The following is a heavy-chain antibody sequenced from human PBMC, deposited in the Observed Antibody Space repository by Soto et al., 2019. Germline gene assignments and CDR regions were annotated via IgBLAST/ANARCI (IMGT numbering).Heavy chain of an antibody. V-gene: IGHV3-33*01. CDR2: IWYDGSNK. D-gene: IGHD3-22*01. CDR3: ARDYYDSSGYYYYGMDV. J-gene: IGHJ6*02. CDR1: GFTFSSYG. Sequence: QVQLVESGRGVVQPGRSLRLSCAASGFTFSSYGMHWVRQAPGKGLEWVAVIWYDGSNKYYADSVKGRFTISRDNSKNTLYLQMNSLRAEDTAVYYCARDYYDSSGYYYYGMDVWGQGTTVTVSS.